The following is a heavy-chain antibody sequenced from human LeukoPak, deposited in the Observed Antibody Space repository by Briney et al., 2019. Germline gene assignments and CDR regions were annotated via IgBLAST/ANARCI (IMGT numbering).Heavy chain of an antibody. V-gene: IGHV3-48*03. CDR3: ARGATMIGWFDP. J-gene: IGHJ5*02. CDR1: GFTFSSYE. CDR2: ISSSGITI. Sequence: PGGSLRLSCAASGFTFSSYEMNWVRQAPGKGLEWVSYISSSGITIYYADSVKGRFTISRDNAKNSLYLQMNSLRAEDTAVYYCARGATMIGWFDPWGQGTLVTVSS. D-gene: IGHD3-10*02.